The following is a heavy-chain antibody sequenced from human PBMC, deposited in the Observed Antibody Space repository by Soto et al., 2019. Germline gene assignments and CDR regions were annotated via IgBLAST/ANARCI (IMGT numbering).Heavy chain of an antibody. J-gene: IGHJ3*02. Sequence: ASVKVSCKASGYTFTSYDINWVRQATGQGLEWMGWMNPNSGNTGYAQKFQGRVTMTRNTSISTAYMELSSLRSEDTAVYYCARAEPNYDFRSGYWTRHDAFDIWGQGTMVTV. CDR3: ARAEPNYDFRSGYWTRHDAFDI. V-gene: IGHV1-8*01. D-gene: IGHD3-3*01. CDR1: GYTFTSYD. CDR2: MNPNSGNT.